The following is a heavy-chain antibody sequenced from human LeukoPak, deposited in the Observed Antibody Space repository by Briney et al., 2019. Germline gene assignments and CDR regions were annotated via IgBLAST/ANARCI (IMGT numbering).Heavy chain of an antibody. CDR3: ASSLVY. J-gene: IGHJ4*02. CDR1: GGSFSGYY. V-gene: IGHV4-34*01. Sequence: SETLSLTCAVYGGSFSGYYWSWIRQPPGKGLEWIGEINHSGSTNYNPSLKSRVTISVDTSKNQFSLKLSSVTAADTAVYYCASSLVYWGQGTLVTVSS. CDR2: INHSGST.